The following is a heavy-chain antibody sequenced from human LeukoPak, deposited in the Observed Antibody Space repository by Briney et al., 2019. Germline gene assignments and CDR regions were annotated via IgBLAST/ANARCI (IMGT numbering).Heavy chain of an antibody. V-gene: IGHV1-69*06. CDR3: ARVRGIAVADNDAFDI. J-gene: IGHJ3*02. CDR1: GGTFSSYA. Sequence: GSSVKVSCKASGGTFSSYAISWVRQAPGQGLEWMGGIIPIFGTANYAQKFQGRVTITADKSTSTAYMELSSLRSEDTAVYYCARVRGIAVADNDAFDIWGQGTMVTVSS. D-gene: IGHD6-19*01. CDR2: IIPIFGTA.